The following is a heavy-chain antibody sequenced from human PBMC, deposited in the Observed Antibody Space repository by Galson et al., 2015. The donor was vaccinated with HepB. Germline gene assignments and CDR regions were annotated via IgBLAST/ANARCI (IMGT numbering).Heavy chain of an antibody. Sequence: SLRLSCAASGFNFTKYAMSWVCQAPGKGLEWVSVISDNGGSTKYADSVKGRFTISRDNSNNTLYLEMNGLRAEDTAVYYCAKGQWLAPRLRPTPFDCWGQGTLVAVSS. CDR1: GFNFTKYA. V-gene: IGHV3-23*01. J-gene: IGHJ4*02. CDR2: ISDNGGST. CDR3: AKGQWLAPRLRPTPFDC. D-gene: IGHD6-19*01.